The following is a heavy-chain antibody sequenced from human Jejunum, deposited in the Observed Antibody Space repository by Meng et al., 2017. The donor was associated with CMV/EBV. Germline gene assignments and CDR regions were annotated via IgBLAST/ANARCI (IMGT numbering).Heavy chain of an antibody. CDR1: GFTFSRSG. J-gene: IGHJ4*02. CDR2: IYYDGSKK. V-gene: IGHV3-33*01. D-gene: IGHD6-25*01. CDR3: ATAATNISPDFFDY. Sequence: SGFTFSRSGMHWVRQAPGKGLEWVAVIYYDGSKKYYTDSVKGRFTISIANSQNTLYLPMNSLRAEDTAVYYCATAATNISPDFFDYWGQGTLVTVSS.